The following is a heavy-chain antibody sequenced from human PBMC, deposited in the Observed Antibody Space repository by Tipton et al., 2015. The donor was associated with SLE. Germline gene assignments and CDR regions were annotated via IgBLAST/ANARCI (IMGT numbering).Heavy chain of an antibody. Sequence: TLSLTCTVSGDSISSGGYYWSWIRQPPGKGLEWIGYIYYTGNTNYNPSLKSRVTMSVDTSKSQFSLKLTFVSAAGTAIYYCARMGLCTTTTCNEGAFDVWGQGSMVTVSS. CDR1: GDSISSGGYY. D-gene: IGHD2-2*01. CDR2: IYYTGNT. J-gene: IGHJ3*01. V-gene: IGHV4-61*08. CDR3: ARMGLCTTTTCNEGAFDV.